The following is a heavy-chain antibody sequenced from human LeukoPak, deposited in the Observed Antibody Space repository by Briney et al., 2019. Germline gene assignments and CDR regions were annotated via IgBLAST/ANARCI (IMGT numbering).Heavy chain of an antibody. D-gene: IGHD5-18*01. CDR3: AKDLGTAMSPAEGMDV. J-gene: IGHJ6*02. CDR1: GFTFSSYA. V-gene: IGHV3-23*01. CDR2: ISGSGGST. Sequence: PGGSLRLSCAASGFTFSSYAMSWVRQAPGKGLEGVSAISGSGGSTYYADSVKGRFTISRDNSKNTLYLQMNSLRAEDTAVYYCAKDLGTAMSPAEGMDVWGQGTTVTVSS.